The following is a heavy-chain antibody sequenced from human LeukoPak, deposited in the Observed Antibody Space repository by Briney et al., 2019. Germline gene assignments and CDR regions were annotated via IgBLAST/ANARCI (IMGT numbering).Heavy chain of an antibody. J-gene: IGHJ4*02. V-gene: IGHV3-15*01. D-gene: IGHD2/OR15-2a*01. CDR1: GFTFSNAW. Sequence: GGSLRLSCAASGFTFSNAWMSRVRQAPGKGLEWVGRIISKVDGGTADYAAPVKGRFTISRDDSKNTVYLQMNSLKTEDTAVYYCTTSGGTTTRFVDYWGQGNLVSVSS. CDR3: TTSGGTTTRFVDY. CDR2: IISKVDGGTA.